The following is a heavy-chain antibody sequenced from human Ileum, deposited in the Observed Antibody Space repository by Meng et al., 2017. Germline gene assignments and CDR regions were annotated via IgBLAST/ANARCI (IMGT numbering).Heavy chain of an antibody. CDR1: GGSISSSFY. D-gene: IGHD2-15*01. V-gene: IGHV4-4*02. Sequence: QVQVQEPGPGPVAPSGTLSLTFTVSGGSISSSFYWSWVRQSPGKGLEWIGQIYLAGSPNYNPSLESRVTISVDKSKNQFSLRLTSVTAADTAIFYCVRHGGKYFDSWGQGTLVTVSS. CDR3: VRHGGKYFDS. J-gene: IGHJ4*02. CDR2: IYLAGSP.